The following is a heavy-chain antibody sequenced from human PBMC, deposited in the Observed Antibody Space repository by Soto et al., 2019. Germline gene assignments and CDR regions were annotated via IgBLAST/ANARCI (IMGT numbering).Heavy chain of an antibody. V-gene: IGHV1-46*01. D-gene: IGHD6-13*01. CDR2: INPSGGST. J-gene: IGHJ6*02. Sequence: GASVKVSCKASGYTFTSYYMHWVRQAPGQGLEWMGIINPSGGSTSYAQKFQGRVTMTRDTSTSTVYMELGSLRSEDTAVYYCARVGSSSWYLGGMDVWGQGTTVTVSS. CDR1: GYTFTSYY. CDR3: ARVGSSSWYLGGMDV.